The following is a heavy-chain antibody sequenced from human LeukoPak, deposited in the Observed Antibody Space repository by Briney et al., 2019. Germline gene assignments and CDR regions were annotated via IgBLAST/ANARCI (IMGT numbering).Heavy chain of an antibody. J-gene: IGHJ1*01. CDR3: ARDRVLGFQH. D-gene: IGHD6-6*01. CDR1: GFTFSSYS. CDR2: ISSSSSYI. Sequence: GGSLRLSCAASGFTFSSYSMNWVRQAPGKGLEWVSSISSSSSYIYYADSVKGRFTISGDNAKNSLYLQMNSLRAKDTAVYYCARDRVLGFQHWGQGTLVTVSS. V-gene: IGHV3-21*01.